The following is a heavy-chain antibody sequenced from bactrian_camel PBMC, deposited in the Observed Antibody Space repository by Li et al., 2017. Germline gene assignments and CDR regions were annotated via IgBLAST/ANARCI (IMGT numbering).Heavy chain of an antibody. CDR3: AVDNGPKFDCYSGSWWRGSVGG. CDR2: IYTSGDRT. Sequence: HVQLVESGGGSVQAGGSLKLTCTVSGYLFINNYMGWFRQSSGNEREWVAAIYTSGDRTYYADSVKGRFTISLDKAKNTVYLQMNSLKPEDTAMYYCAVDNGPKFDCYSGSWWRGSVGGWGQGTQVTVS. V-gene: IGHV3S54*01. J-gene: IGHJ4*01. CDR1: GYLFINNY. D-gene: IGHD3*01.